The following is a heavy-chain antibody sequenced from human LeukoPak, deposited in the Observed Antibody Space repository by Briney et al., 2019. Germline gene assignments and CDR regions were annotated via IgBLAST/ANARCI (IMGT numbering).Heavy chain of an antibody. V-gene: IGHV4-34*01. CDR3: ARSPAGRLYCSSYGCSLDY. Sequence: PSETLSFTCAVYGGSFSDYYYPWVRQTPGQGLEWSREVDNRGASNYHPSLAGRVSLSVDTSKHQVYLRLTSVTGADTSVYFCARSPAGRLYCSSYGCSLDYWGRGTLVRVSS. CDR2: VDNRGAS. D-gene: IGHD2-2*01. CDR1: GGSFSDYY. J-gene: IGHJ4*02.